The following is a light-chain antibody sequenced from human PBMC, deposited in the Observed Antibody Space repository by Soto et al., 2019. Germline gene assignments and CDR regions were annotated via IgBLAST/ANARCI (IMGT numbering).Light chain of an antibody. CDR1: KLGDKY. CDR3: QAWDNSTVV. Sequence: SYELTQPPSVSVSPGQTASITCSGDKLGDKYACWYQQKPGQSPVLVIYQDSKRPSGIPERLSGSNSGNTATLTISGTQAMDEADYYCQAWDNSTVVFGGGTKLTVL. V-gene: IGLV3-1*01. CDR2: QDS. J-gene: IGLJ2*01.